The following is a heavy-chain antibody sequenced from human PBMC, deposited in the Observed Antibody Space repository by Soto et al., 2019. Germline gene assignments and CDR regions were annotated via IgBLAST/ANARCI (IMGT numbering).Heavy chain of an antibody. D-gene: IGHD6-19*01. CDR2: ISGSGGST. CDR1: GFTFSSYA. Sequence: GGSLRLSCAASGFTFSSYAMSWVRQAPGKGLEWVSAISGSGGSTYYADSVKGRFTISRDNSKNTLYLQMNSLRAEDTAVYYCAKVGSQSSGWLTNWFDPWGQGTLVTVSS. CDR3: AKVGSQSSGWLTNWFDP. J-gene: IGHJ5*02. V-gene: IGHV3-23*01.